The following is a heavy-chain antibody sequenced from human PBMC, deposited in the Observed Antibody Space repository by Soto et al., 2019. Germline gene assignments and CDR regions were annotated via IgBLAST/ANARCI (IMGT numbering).Heavy chain of an antibody. V-gene: IGHV6-1*01. CDR3: ASAATDASEYAFDI. J-gene: IGHJ3*02. Sequence: SQTLSLTCAISGDSVSSNNAAWNWIRQSPSRGLEWLGRTYYRSRWYNDYAVSVKSRITVNPDTSKNQFSLQLNSVTPEDTAVYYCASAATDASEYAFDIWGQGTMVTVSS. CDR2: TYYRSRWYN. CDR1: GDSVSSNNAA. D-gene: IGHD6-25*01.